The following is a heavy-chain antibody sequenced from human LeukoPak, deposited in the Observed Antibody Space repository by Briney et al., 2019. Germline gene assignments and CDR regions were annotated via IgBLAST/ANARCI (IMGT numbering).Heavy chain of an antibody. CDR1: GFSFSSHG. Sequence: GGSLRLSCAASGFSFSSHGMSWVRQAPGKGLEWVSGIIGGAGSTYYADSVKGRFTISRDNAKNTLYLQMNSLRTDDTALYYCAKDVGATPYYYYDYYMDVWGKGTTVTVSS. J-gene: IGHJ6*03. D-gene: IGHD1-26*01. CDR3: AKDVGATPYYYYDYYMDV. CDR2: IIGGAGST. V-gene: IGHV3-23*01.